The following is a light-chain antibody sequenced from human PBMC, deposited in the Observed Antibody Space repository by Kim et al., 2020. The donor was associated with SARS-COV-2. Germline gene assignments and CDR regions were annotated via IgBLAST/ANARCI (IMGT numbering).Light chain of an antibody. CDR1: NIEGKN. V-gene: IGLV3-9*01. CDR2: RDS. J-gene: IGLJ3*02. CDR3: QVWDSNTAV. Sequence: SYELTQPLSVSVALGQTARITCGGNNIEGKNVHLYQQKPGQAPVLVIYRDSNRPSGIPERFSGSNSGNTATLTISRAQVGDEADYYCQVWDSNTAVFGGGAKLTVL.